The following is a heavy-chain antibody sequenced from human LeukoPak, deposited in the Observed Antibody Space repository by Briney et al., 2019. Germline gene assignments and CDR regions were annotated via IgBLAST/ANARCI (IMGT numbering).Heavy chain of an antibody. D-gene: IGHD2-21*02. V-gene: IGHV1-69*13. CDR1: GGTFSSYA. CDR3: AREEREYCGGDCNDAFDI. J-gene: IGHJ3*02. Sequence: SVKVSCEASGGTFSSYAISWVRQAPGQGLEWMGGIISIFGTANYAQKFQGRVTITADESTSTAYMELSSLRSEDTAVYYCAREEREYCGGDCNDAFDIWGQGTMVTVSS. CDR2: IISIFGTA.